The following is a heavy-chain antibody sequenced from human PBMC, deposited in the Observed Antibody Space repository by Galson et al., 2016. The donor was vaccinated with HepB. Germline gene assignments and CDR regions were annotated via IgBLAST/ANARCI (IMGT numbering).Heavy chain of an antibody. V-gene: IGHV1-3*01. Sequence: SVKVSCKASGGTFGSHAINWLRQAPGQGLEWMGWIIPGTGSTKYSQKFQDRVTITRDTSATTAYMELISLKSEDTAVYYCARGGRAAAASFTYSGMDVWGQGTTVTVSS. CDR2: IIPGTGST. CDR3: ARGGRAAAASFTYSGMDV. CDR1: GGTFGSHA. J-gene: IGHJ6*02. D-gene: IGHD6-13*01.